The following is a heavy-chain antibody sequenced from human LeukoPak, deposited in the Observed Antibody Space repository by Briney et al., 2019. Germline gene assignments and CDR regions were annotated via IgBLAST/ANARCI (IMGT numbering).Heavy chain of an antibody. CDR2: IYYSGST. V-gene: IGHV4-59*08. D-gene: IGHD3-22*01. CDR1: GGSISSYY. J-gene: IGHJ4*02. CDR3: ARHVTNYYDSSGYFEY. Sequence: KTSETLSLTCTVSGGSISSYYWSWIRQPPGKGLERIGYIYYSGSTNYNPSLKSRVTISVDTSKNQFSLKLSSVTAADTAVYYCARHVTNYYDSSGYFEYWGQGTLVTVSS.